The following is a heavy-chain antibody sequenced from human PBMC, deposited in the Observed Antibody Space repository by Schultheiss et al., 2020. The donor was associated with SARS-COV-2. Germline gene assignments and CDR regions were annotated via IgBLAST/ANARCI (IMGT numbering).Heavy chain of an antibody. J-gene: IGHJ6*02. CDR3: ARSTPHEWLLGYYYGMDV. D-gene: IGHD3-3*01. CDR2: IWYDGSNK. V-gene: IGHV3-33*08. Sequence: GGSLRLSCAASGFTFSSYGMHWVRQAPGKGLEWVAVIWYDGSNKYYADSVKGRFTISRDNSKNTLYLQMNSLRAEDTAVYYCARSTPHEWLLGYYYGMDVWGQGTTVTVSS. CDR1: GFTFSSYG.